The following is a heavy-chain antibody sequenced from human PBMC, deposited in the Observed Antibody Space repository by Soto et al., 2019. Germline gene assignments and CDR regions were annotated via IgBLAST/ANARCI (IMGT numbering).Heavy chain of an antibody. CDR2: ISYDGSNK. CDR1: GFTFSSYG. Sequence: QVQLVESGGGVVQPGRSLRLSCAASGFTFSSYGMHWVRQAPGKGLEWVAVISYDGSNKYYADSVKDRFTISRDNSKNTLYLQMNSLRAEDTAVYYCAKAGAYYYYYYGMDVWGQGTTVTVSS. CDR3: AKAGAYYYYYYGMDV. V-gene: IGHV3-30*18. J-gene: IGHJ6*02.